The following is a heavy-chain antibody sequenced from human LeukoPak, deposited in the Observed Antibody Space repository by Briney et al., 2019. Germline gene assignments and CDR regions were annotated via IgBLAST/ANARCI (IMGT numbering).Heavy chain of an antibody. CDR1: GFTFSSYG. CDR2: IKQDGSEK. CDR3: AREGYYGSGSLDAFDI. J-gene: IGHJ3*02. V-gene: IGHV3-7*01. D-gene: IGHD3-10*01. Sequence: GGSLRLSCAASGFTFSSYGMHWVRQAPGKGLEWVANIKQDGSEKYYVDSVKGRFTISRDNAKNSLYLQMNSLRDEDTAVYYCAREGYYGSGSLDAFDIWGQGTMVTVSS.